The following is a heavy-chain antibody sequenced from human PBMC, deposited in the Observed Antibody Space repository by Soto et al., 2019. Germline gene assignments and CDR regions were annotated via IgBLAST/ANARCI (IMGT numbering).Heavy chain of an antibody. D-gene: IGHD2-2*01. CDR1: GFTFSSYA. CDR2: ISGSGGST. V-gene: IGHV3-23*01. J-gene: IGHJ6*02. CDR3: AKDQDIVVVPAAMGYYGMDV. Sequence: PGGSLRLSCAASGFTFSSYAMSWVRQAPGKGLEWVSAISGSGGSTYYADSVKGRFTISRDNSKNTLYLQMNSLRAEDTAVYYCAKDQDIVVVPAAMGYYGMDVWGQGTTVTVS.